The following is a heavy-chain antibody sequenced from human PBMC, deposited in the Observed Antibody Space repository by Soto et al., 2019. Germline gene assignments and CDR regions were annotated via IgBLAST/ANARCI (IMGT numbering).Heavy chain of an antibody. Sequence: ASVKVSCKASGYRFTTYYIHWVRQAPGQGLEWMGRMNLDTGGTTYAQKFQGRVTMTRDTSINTAYMGVSSVESDDTAMYYCARDGNFALRGYSFGFDLWGQGTLVTVSS. CDR3: ARDGNFALRGYSFGFDL. J-gene: IGHJ4*02. D-gene: IGHD5-18*01. CDR2: MNLDTGGT. CDR1: GYRFTTYY. V-gene: IGHV1-2*06.